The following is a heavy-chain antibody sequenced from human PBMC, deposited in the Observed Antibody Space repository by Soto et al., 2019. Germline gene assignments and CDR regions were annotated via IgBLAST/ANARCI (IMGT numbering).Heavy chain of an antibody. CDR3: ARVLCSITGCYSMSTDY. CDR2: IYHSGST. CDR1: GASISSSNW. D-gene: IGHD2-2*02. V-gene: IGHV4-4*02. J-gene: IGHJ4*02. Sequence: SETLSLTCAVSGASISSSNWWSWVRQPPGKGLEWIGEIYHSGSTNYNPSLRSRVSISVDKSKNHFSLSLSSVTAADTAVYYCARVLCSITGCYSMSTDYWGQGPLVTVSS.